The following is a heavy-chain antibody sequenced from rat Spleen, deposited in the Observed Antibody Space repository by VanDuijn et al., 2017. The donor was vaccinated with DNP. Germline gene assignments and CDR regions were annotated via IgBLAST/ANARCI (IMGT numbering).Heavy chain of an antibody. CDR2: ITHSGTT. CDR1: GYSITSDY. D-gene: IGHD1-7*01. V-gene: IGHV3-1*01. CDR3: ARWTRYFDY. Sequence: EVQLQESGSGLVKPSQSLSLTCSVTGYSITSDYWGWIRKFPGNKMDWIGHITHSGTTTYNPSLKSRISITRDTSKNHFFLQLNSVTTEDTATYYCARWTRYFDYWGQGVMVTVSS. J-gene: IGHJ2*01.